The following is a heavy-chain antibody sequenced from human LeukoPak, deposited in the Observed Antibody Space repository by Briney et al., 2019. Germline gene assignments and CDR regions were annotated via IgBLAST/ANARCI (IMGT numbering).Heavy chain of an antibody. J-gene: IGHJ6*03. CDR2: IIPIFGTA. D-gene: IGHD1-7*01. CDR3: ARDRLGITGTIYYYMDV. V-gene: IGHV1-69*05. Sequence: SVKVSCKASGGTFSSYAISWVRQAPGQGLEWMGGIIPIFGTANYAQKFQGRVTITTDESTSTAYMELSSLRSEDTAVYYCARDRLGITGTIYYYMDVWGNGTTVTVSS. CDR1: GGTFSSYA.